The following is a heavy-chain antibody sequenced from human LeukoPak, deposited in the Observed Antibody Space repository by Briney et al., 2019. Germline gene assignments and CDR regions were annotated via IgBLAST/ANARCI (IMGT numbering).Heavy chain of an antibody. Sequence: ASVKVSCKASGYTFINYGINWVRQAPGQGLEWMGWISAYNGNTNYAQKLQGRVTMTTDTSTDTAYMELSSLRFEDTAVYFCAKGPPGSDNDWYFDLWGCGTLVTVSS. D-gene: IGHD6-19*01. V-gene: IGHV1-18*01. CDR2: ISAYNGNT. CDR3: AKGPPGSDNDWYFDL. CDR1: GYTFINYG. J-gene: IGHJ2*01.